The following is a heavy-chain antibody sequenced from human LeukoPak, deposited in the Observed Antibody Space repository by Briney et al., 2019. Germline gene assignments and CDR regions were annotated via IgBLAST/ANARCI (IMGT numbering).Heavy chain of an antibody. CDR3: ARGLYDFWSGYYTRAGFDH. J-gene: IGHJ5*02. D-gene: IGHD3-3*01. V-gene: IGHV1-8*03. CDR2: MNPNSGNT. CDR1: GYTFTSYD. Sequence: ASVKVSCKASGYTFTSYDINWVRQATGQGLEWMGWMNPNSGNTGYAQKFQGRVTITRNTSISTAYMELSSLRSEDTAVYYCARGLYDFWSGYYTRAGFDHWGQGTLVTVSS.